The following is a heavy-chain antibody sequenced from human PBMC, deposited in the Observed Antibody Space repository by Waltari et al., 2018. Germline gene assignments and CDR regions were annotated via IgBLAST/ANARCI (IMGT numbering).Heavy chain of an antibody. D-gene: IGHD6-19*01. V-gene: IGHV2-5*01. CDR3: AHRSDSRGWYRFDY. J-gene: IGHJ4*02. Sequence: PPGKALEWLALIYLYGDKRFSPSLKNRLTITKDTSKNQVVLTMTNMDPVDTATYYCAHRSDSRGWYRFDYWGQGTLVTVSS. CDR2: IYLYGDK.